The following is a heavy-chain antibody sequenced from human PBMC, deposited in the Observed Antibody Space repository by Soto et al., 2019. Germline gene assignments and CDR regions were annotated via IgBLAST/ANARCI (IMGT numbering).Heavy chain of an antibody. J-gene: IGHJ5*02. CDR1: GYTFTGYY. Sequence: ASVKVSCKASGYTFTGYYMHWVRQAPGQGLEWMGWINPNSGGTNYAQKFQGRVTMTRDTSISTAYMELSRLRSDDTAVYYCARGSRWVVRTAAGWFDPWGQGTPVTFSS. D-gene: IGHD6-13*01. CDR3: ARGSRWVVRTAAGWFDP. V-gene: IGHV1-2*02. CDR2: INPNSGGT.